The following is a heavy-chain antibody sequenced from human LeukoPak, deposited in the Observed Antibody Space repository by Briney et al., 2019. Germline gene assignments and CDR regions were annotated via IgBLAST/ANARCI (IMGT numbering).Heavy chain of an antibody. Sequence: SETLTLTCAVYGGSFSGYYWSWIRQPPGKGLGWIGEITHNGSTSYNPSLKGRVTISVDTSKNQFSLQLSSVTAADTAVYYCRRVAHSSSWYFFDSWGQGTLVTVSS. CDR3: RRVAHSSSWYFFDS. CDR2: ITHNGST. CDR1: GGSFSGYY. V-gene: IGHV4-34*01. D-gene: IGHD6-13*01. J-gene: IGHJ4*02.